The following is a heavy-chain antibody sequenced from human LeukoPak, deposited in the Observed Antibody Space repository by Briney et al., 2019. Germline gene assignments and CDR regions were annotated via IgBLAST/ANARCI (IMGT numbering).Heavy chain of an antibody. CDR1: GYTFTGYY. Sequence: GASVKVSCKASGYTFTGYYMHWVRQAPGQGLEWMGWIDPNSGGTNYAQKFQGRVTMTRDTSISTAYMELSRLRSDDTAVYYCAREPYSGSYCARFDPWGQGTLVTVSS. D-gene: IGHD1-26*01. J-gene: IGHJ5*02. CDR3: AREPYSGSYCARFDP. V-gene: IGHV1-2*02. CDR2: IDPNSGGT.